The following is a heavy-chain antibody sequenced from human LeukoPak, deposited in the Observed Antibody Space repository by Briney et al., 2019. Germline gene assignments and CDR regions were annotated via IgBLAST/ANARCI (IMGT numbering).Heavy chain of an antibody. CDR2: IKQDGSEK. D-gene: IGHD6-19*01. J-gene: IGHJ4*02. V-gene: IGHV3-7*01. CDR3: ARSDSSGWYEPYYFDY. CDR1: GFTFSDNW. Sequence: GGSLRLSCAASGFTFSDNWMTWVRQAPGKGLEWVATIKQDGSEKYYADSVKGRFTISRDNAKNSLYLQMNSLRAEDTAVYYCARSDSSGWYEPYYFDYWGQGTLVTVSS.